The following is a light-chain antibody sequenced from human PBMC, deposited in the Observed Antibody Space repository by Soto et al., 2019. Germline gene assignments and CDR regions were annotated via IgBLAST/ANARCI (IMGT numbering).Light chain of an antibody. CDR1: QSVSSY. J-gene: IGKJ4*01. Sequence: EIVLTQSPATLSLSPGERATLSCRASQSVSSYLAWYQQKPGQAPRLLIYDASNRATGIPARFSGSGSGTDFTLNISSLEPEDFAVYYCQQRSNWPLTFGGVTKVEIK. CDR3: QQRSNWPLT. V-gene: IGKV3-11*01. CDR2: DAS.